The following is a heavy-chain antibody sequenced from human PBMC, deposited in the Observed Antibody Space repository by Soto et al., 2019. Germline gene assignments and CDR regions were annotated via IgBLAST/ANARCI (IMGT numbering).Heavy chain of an antibody. Sequence: PGEALKISCKGSGYSFTTYWISWVRQMPGKGLEWMGRIDPSDSYTNYSPSFQGHVTISADKSISTAYLQWSSLKASDTAMYYCARFDLGALAPWGQGTLVPVSS. CDR3: ARFDLGALAP. CDR2: IDPSDSYT. V-gene: IGHV5-10-1*01. D-gene: IGHD3-3*01. J-gene: IGHJ5*02. CDR1: GYSFTTYW.